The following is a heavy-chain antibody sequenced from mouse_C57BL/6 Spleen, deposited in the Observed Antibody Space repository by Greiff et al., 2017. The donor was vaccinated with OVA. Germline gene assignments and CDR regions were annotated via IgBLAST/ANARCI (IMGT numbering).Heavy chain of an antibody. CDR1: GYSITSGYY. CDR2: ISYDGSN. Sequence: EVQLVESGPGLVKPSQSLSLTCSVTGYSITSGYYWNWIRQFPGNKLEWMGYISYDGSNNYNPSLKNRISITRDTSKNQFFLKLNSVTTEDTATYDCARYSNYFDYWGQGTTLTVSS. J-gene: IGHJ2*01. CDR3: ARYSNYFDY. D-gene: IGHD2-5*01. V-gene: IGHV3-6*01.